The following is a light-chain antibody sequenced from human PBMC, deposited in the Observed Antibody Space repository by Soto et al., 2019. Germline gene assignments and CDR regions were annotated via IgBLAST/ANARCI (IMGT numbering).Light chain of an antibody. CDR2: EVT. CDR1: SSDVGGYNS. V-gene: IGLV2-14*01. J-gene: IGLJ3*02. Sequence: QSALTQPASVSGSPGQSITISCTGTSSDVGGYNSVSWYQQHPGKAPKLMIYEVTNRPSGVSNRFSGSKSGNTASLTISGLQAEDEADYYCNSYTTTSIWVFGGGTKVTVL. CDR3: NSYTTTSIWV.